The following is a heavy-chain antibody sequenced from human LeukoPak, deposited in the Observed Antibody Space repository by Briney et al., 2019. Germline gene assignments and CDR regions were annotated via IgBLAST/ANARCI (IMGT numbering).Heavy chain of an antibody. Sequence: PSETLSLTCTVSGGSISSYYWSWIRQPPGKGLEWIGYIYYSGSTNYNPSLKSRVTISVDTSKSQFSLKLSSVTAADTAVYYCARDRGYYRYYYGMDVWGQGTTVTVSS. CDR3: ARDRGYYRYYYGMDV. D-gene: IGHD3-22*01. J-gene: IGHJ6*02. CDR1: GGSISSYY. V-gene: IGHV4-59*01. CDR2: IYYSGST.